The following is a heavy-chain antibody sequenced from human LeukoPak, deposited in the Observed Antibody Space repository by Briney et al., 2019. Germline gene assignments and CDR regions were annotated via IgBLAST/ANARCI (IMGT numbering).Heavy chain of an antibody. V-gene: IGHV1-3*01. J-gene: IGHJ6*02. D-gene: IGHD6-13*01. CDR1: GYTFTSYA. CDR2: INAGNGNT. CDR3: ARDLQVSYSSSWYFYGMDV. Sequence: ASVTVSCTASGYTFTSYAMHWVRQAPGQRLEWMGWINAGNGNTKYSQKFQGRVTITRDTSASTAYMELSSLRSEDTAVYYCARDLQVSYSSSWYFYGMDVWGQGTTVTVSS.